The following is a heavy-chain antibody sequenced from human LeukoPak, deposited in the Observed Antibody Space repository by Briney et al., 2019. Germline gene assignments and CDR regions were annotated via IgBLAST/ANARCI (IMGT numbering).Heavy chain of an antibody. D-gene: IGHD2/OR15-2a*01. V-gene: IGHV3-74*01. CDR1: GNYW. CDR3: VSFYETY. CDR2: INSDGSWT. Sequence: GGSLRLSCAASGNYWMHWVRQVPGKGLVWVSHINSDGSWTSYADSVKGRFTISKDNAKNTVYLQMNSLRTEDTAVYYCVSFYETYWGRGTLVTASS. J-gene: IGHJ4*02.